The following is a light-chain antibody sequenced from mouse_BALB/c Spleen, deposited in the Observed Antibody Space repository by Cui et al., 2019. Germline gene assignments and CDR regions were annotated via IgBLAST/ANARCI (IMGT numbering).Light chain of an antibody. V-gene: IGKV4-55*01. CDR1: SSVSY. Sequence: QLVLTQSPAIMSASPGEKVTMTCSASSSVSYMYWYQQKPGSSRLLIYDTSNLASGVPVRFSGSGSGTSYSLTISRMEAEDAATYYCQQWSSYLFTFGSGTKLEIK. CDR3: QQWSSYLFT. J-gene: IGKJ4*01. CDR2: DTS.